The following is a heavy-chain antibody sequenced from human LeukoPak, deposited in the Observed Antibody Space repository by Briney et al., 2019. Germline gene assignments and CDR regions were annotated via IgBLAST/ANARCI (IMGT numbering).Heavy chain of an antibody. Sequence: SVKVSCKASGGTCTSYAISWVRQAPGQGLEWMGGIIPIFGTANYAQKFQGRVTITADESTSTAYMELSSLRSEDTAVYHCAKDTVVVPAAFSYYYYYGMDVWGQGTTVTVSS. J-gene: IGHJ6*02. V-gene: IGHV1-69*13. D-gene: IGHD2-2*01. CDR1: GGTCTSYA. CDR3: AKDTVVVPAAFSYYYYYGMDV. CDR2: IIPIFGTA.